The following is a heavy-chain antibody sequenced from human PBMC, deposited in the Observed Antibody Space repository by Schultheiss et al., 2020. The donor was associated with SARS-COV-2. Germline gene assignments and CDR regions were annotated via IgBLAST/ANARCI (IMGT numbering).Heavy chain of an antibody. CDR1: GGSISSYY. CDR3: ARLTGGIAVAGTDYMDV. D-gene: IGHD6-19*01. J-gene: IGHJ6*03. CDR2: IYYSGST. V-gene: IGHV4-59*01. Sequence: SETLSLTCTVSGGSISSYYWSWIRQHPGKGLEWIGYIYYSGSTNYNPSLKSRVTISVDTSKNQFSLKLSSVTAADTAVYYCARLTGGIAVAGTDYMDVWGKGTTVTVSS.